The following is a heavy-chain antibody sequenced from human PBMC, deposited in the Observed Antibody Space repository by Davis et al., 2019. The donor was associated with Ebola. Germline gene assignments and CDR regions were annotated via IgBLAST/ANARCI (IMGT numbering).Heavy chain of an antibody. CDR2: INHSGST. Sequence: MPSETLSLTCAVYGGSFSGYYWSWIRRPPGKGLEWIGEINHSGSTNYNPSLKSRVTISVDTSKNQFSLKLSSVTAADTAVYYCARQAPPGWYYGMDVWGQGTTVTVSS. CDR3: ARQAPPGWYYGMDV. V-gene: IGHV4-34*01. CDR1: GGSFSGYY. J-gene: IGHJ6*02.